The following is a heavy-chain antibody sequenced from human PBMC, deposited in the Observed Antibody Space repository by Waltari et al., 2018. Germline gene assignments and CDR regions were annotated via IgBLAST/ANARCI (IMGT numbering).Heavy chain of an antibody. CDR1: GYTFTGYY. D-gene: IGHD2-21*01. CDR3: ARGENCGGDCYTN. Sequence: QVQLVQSGAEVKKPGASVKVSCKASGYTFTGYYMHWMRQAPGQGLEWMGRIKPKRGGKNYAQKFQGRVNMTREKSISTAYRERSRLRSDDTAVYYCARGENCGGDCYTNWGQGTLVTVSS. CDR2: IKPKRGGK. J-gene: IGHJ4*02. V-gene: IGHV1-2*02.